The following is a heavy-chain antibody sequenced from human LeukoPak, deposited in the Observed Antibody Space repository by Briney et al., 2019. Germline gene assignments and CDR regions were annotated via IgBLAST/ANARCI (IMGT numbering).Heavy chain of an antibody. J-gene: IGHJ4*02. CDR3: ARAHCSGGSCYQGAFDY. V-gene: IGHV4-59*08. D-gene: IGHD2-15*01. Sequence: PSETLSLTCTVSGGSISSYYWSWIRQPPGKGLEWIGYIYYSGSTNYNPSLKSRVTISVDTSKNQFSLKLSSVTAADTAVYYCARAHCSGGSCYQGAFDYWGQGTLVTVSS. CDR1: GGSISSYY. CDR2: IYYSGST.